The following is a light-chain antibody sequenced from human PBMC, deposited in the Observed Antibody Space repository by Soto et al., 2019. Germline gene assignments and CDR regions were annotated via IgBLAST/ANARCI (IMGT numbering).Light chain of an antibody. CDR3: QQYDTYSS. CDR1: QSIGSR. V-gene: IGKV1-5*03. J-gene: IGKJ3*01. CDR2: KAS. Sequence: DIQMTQSPPTLSASVGDRVTITCRASQSIGSRLAWYQQKPGKAPKLLIYKASSLESGVPSRFSGSGSGTEFTLTIRSLQPADFATYYCQQYDTYSSFGPGTKVDIK.